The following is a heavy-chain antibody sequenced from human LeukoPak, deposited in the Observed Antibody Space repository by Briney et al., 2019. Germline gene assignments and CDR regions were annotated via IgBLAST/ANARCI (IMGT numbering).Heavy chain of an antibody. CDR3: AMSHGYNNKYYFDS. D-gene: IGHD5-24*01. J-gene: IGHJ4*02. CDR2: ISGSGGST. V-gene: IGHV3-23*01. Sequence: GGSLRLSCAASGFTFRTSAMSWVRQAPGKGLEWVSGISGSGGSTNYADSVKGRFTISRDNSKNTLYLEMNSLSAEDTAVYYCAMSHGYNNKYYFDSWGQGTLVTVSS. CDR1: GFTFRTSA.